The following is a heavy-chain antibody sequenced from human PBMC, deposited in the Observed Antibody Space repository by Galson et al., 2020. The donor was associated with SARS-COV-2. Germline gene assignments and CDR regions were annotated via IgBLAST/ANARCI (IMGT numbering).Heavy chain of an antibody. CDR3: ARDLGGYMDV. Sequence: GGSLRLSCAASGFTFSSYAMHWVRQAPGKGLEWVAVISYDGSNKYYADSVKGRFTISRDNSKNTLYLQMNSLRAEDTAVYYCARDLGGYMDVWGKGTTFTVSS. V-gene: IGHV3-30*04. CDR2: ISYDGSNK. J-gene: IGHJ6*03. CDR1: GFTFSSYA.